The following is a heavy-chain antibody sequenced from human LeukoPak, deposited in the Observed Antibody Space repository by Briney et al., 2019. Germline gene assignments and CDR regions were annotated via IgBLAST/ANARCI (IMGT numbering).Heavy chain of an antibody. D-gene: IGHD6-13*01. V-gene: IGHV1-69*01. CDR1: VGTYSSYV. Sequence: SVKVSCKASVGTYSSYVISWVRQAPGQGLEWMGGIIPIFGTANYAQKFQGRVTITADESTSTAYMELSSLRSEDTAVYYCARRRRSSWYGYFDYWGQGTLVTVSS. CDR2: IIPIFGTA. J-gene: IGHJ4*02. CDR3: ARRRRSSWYGYFDY.